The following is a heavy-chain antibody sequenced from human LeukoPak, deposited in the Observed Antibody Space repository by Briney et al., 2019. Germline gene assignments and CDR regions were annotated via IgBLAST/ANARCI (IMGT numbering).Heavy chain of an antibody. D-gene: IGHD3-22*01. J-gene: IGHJ4*02. CDR3: ARYYYDSSGQRDYFDY. CDR2: ISSSSSYI. CDR1: GFTFSSYS. V-gene: IGHV3-21*01. Sequence: GGSLRLSCAASGFTFSSYSMNWVRQAPGKGLEWVSSISSSSSYIYYADSVKGRFTISRDNAKNSLYLQMNSLRAEGTAVYYCARYYYDSSGQRDYFDYWGQGTLVTVSS.